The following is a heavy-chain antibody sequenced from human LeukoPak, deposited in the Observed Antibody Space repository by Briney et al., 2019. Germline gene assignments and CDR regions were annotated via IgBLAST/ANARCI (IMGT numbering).Heavy chain of an antibody. CDR2: MNSDGTSI. J-gene: IGHJ3*01. D-gene: IGHD2-15*01. CDR3: ARSQSGVFDV. Sequence: GGSLRLSCVVSGFTFTNYWMQWVRQVPGKGLVWVARMNSDGTSIIHADSVKGRFTISRDNAENTLYLQMDSLRPEDTALYYCARSQSGVFDVWGQGTMVIVSS. CDR1: GFTFTNYW. V-gene: IGHV3-74*01.